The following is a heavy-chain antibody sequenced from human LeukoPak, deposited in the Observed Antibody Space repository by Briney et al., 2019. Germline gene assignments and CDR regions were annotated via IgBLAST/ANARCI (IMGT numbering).Heavy chain of an antibody. CDR3: ARRGVEWEPLFDY. Sequence: GSLRLSCAASGFTFDDYAMHWVRQPPGKGLEWIGYIYTSGSTNYNPSLKSRVTISVDTSKNQFSLKLSSVTAADTAVYYCARRGVEWEPLFDYWGQGTLVTVSS. J-gene: IGHJ4*02. V-gene: IGHV4-4*09. CDR1: GFTFDDYA. D-gene: IGHD1-26*01. CDR2: IYTSGST.